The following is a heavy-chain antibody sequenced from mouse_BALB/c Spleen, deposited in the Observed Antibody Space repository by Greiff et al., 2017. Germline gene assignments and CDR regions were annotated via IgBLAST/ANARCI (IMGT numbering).Heavy chain of an antibody. CDR2: ISYSGST. CDR1: GDSITSGY. J-gene: IGHJ4*01. CDR3: ARGNRYEGYAMDY. D-gene: IGHD2-14*01. Sequence: EVQVVESGPSLVKPSQTLSLTCSVTGDSITSGYWNWIRKFPGNKLEYMGYISYSGSTYYNPSLKSRISITRDTSKNQYYLQLNSVTTEDTATYYCARGNRYEGYAMDYWGQGTSVTVSS. V-gene: IGHV3-8*02.